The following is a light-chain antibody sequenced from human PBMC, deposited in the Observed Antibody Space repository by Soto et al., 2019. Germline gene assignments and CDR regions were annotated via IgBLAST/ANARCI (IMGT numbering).Light chain of an antibody. CDR2: GES. J-gene: IGKJ1*01. V-gene: IGKV3-20*01. CDR1: QSVSSSY. CDR3: QQYGSSLTWT. Sequence: DIVLTQSPGTLSLSPGERATLSCRASQSVSSSYLAWYQQKPGQAPRLLIYGESSRATGIPDRFSGSGSGTDFTLTISRLEPEDFAVYYCQQYGSSLTWTFGQGTKVDIK.